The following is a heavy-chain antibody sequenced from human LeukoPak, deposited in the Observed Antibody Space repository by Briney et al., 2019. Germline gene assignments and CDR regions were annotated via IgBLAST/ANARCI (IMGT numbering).Heavy chain of an antibody. D-gene: IGHD6-19*01. CDR3: ARVERRVADTLGRYVPSFPQSNKGFHFGC. CDR1: GRSISSRSYY. CDR2: GYYSRST. V-gene: IGHV4-39*07. J-gene: IGHJ4*02. Sequence: SETLPLTCTVSGRSISSRSYYWGWIRQPPGKGLEWFGIGYYSRSTSYNPSLKHRVTILLDTSKNQFSLKLSSVTAADTAVYYCARVERRVADTLGRYVPSFPQSNKGFHFGCWGQGTLVTVSS.